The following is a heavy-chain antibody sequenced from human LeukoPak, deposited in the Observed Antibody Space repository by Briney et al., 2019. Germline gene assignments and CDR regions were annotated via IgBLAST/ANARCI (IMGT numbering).Heavy chain of an antibody. CDR3: ARDRLAYIVVVPADY. CDR1: GSTFSSYA. V-gene: IGHV3-30*04. J-gene: IGHJ4*02. D-gene: IGHD2-2*01. Sequence: GRSLRLSCAASGSTFSSYAMHWVRQAPGKGLEWVAVISYDGSNKYYADSVKGRFTISRDNSKNTLYLQMNSLRAEDTAVYYCARDRLAYIVVVPADYWGQGTLVTVSS. CDR2: ISYDGSNK.